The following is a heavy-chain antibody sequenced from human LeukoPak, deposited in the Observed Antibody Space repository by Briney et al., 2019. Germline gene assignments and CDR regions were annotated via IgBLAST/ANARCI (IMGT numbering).Heavy chain of an antibody. V-gene: IGHV1-18*01. D-gene: IGHD2-2*01. CDR2: ISADNGKT. Sequence: ASVKVSCKTSGYTFTSYGISWVRQAPGQGLEWMGWISADNGKTNYAQKLQGRVTMTTDTSTSTAYMELRSLRSDDTAVYYCARGPIIDIAIVPAADEYYYMDVWGKGTTVTVSS. J-gene: IGHJ6*03. CDR3: ARGPIIDIAIVPAADEYYYMDV. CDR1: GYTFTSYG.